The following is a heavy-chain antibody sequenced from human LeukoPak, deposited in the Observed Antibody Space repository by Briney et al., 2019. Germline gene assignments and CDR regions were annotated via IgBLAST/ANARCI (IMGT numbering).Heavy chain of an antibody. D-gene: IGHD1-1*01. V-gene: IGHV4-39*07. Sequence: PSETLSLTCTVSGGSISSSTYYWGWIRQPPGKGLEWIGNIYYSGSAYYNPSLESRVTISVDTSKNQFSLKLSSVTAADTAVYYCARDKTNWNQPIGFDPWGQGTLVTVSS. CDR2: IYYSGSA. CDR1: GGSISSSTYY. CDR3: ARDKTNWNQPIGFDP. J-gene: IGHJ5*02.